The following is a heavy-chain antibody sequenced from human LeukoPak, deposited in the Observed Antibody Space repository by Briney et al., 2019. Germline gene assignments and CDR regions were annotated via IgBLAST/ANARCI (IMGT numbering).Heavy chain of an antibody. D-gene: IGHD4-23*01. V-gene: IGHV4-38-2*02. CDR1: GYSISSGNY. CDR3: ARGYGGNVDY. CDR2: IYHSGTT. J-gene: IGHJ4*02. Sequence: SETLSLTCTVSGYSISSGNYWGWIRQPPGKGLEWIGNIYHSGTTYYNPSLKSRVTISVDTSNNQFSLKLSSVTAADTAMYYCARGYGGNVDYWGQGTLVTVPS.